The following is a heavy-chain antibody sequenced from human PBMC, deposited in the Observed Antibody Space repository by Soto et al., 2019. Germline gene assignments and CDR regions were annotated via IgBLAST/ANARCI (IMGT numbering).Heavy chain of an antibody. CDR3: ARQPTTADIDTRFAP. CDR2: IFYSGST. Sequence: QLQLQESGPGLVKASETLSLTCNVSGGSISSSRSYWAWIRQPPGKGLEWIANIFYSGSTYYNPSLASGDTASVKTPRSQFALQLSSVTAADTAVYYSARQPTTADIDTRFAPWGQGPLVTVSS. J-gene: IGHJ5*02. D-gene: IGHD2-2*01. CDR1: GGSISSSRSY. V-gene: IGHV4-39*01.